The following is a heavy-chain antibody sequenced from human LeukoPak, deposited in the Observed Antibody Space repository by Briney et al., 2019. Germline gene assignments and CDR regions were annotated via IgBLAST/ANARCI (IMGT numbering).Heavy chain of an antibody. CDR1: GFTFRNAW. D-gene: IGHD2-21*01. CDR2: IKSKTDGGTT. V-gene: IGHV3-15*01. J-gene: IGHJ4*02. Sequence: PGGSLRLPCEASGFTFRNAWMSWARQAPGKGLEWVGRIKSKTDGGTTDYAAPVKGRFTISRDDSKNTLYLQMNSLKTEDTAVYFCTTFSPRLLGYWGQGTLVIVSS. CDR3: TTFSPRLLGY.